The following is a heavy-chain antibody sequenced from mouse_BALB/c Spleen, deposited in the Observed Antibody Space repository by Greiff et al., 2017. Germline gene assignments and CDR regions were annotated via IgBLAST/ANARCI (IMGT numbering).Heavy chain of an antibody. Sequence: VQLKQSGAELVRPGALVKLSCKASGFNIKDYYMHWVKQRPEQGLEWIGWIDPENGNTIYDPKFQGKASITADTSSNTTCLQLSSLTSEDTADYYCARDYGGMDYWGQGTAVTVS. V-gene: IGHV14-1*02. CDR2: IDPENGNT. CDR3: ARDYGGMDY. J-gene: IGHJ4*01. D-gene: IGHD1-1*01. CDR1: GFNIKDYY.